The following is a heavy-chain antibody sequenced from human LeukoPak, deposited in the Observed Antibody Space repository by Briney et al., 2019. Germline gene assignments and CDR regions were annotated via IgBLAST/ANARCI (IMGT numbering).Heavy chain of an antibody. CDR3: ARALTTDCSSTSCYSVDY. Sequence: GVSLRLSCAASGFTFSSYSMNWVRQAPGKGLEWVSYISSSSSTIYYADSVKGRFTISRDNAKNSLYLQMNSLRAEDTAVYYCARALTTDCSSTSCYSVDYWGQGTLVTVSS. CDR2: ISSSSSTI. D-gene: IGHD2-2*01. J-gene: IGHJ4*02. CDR1: GFTFSSYS. V-gene: IGHV3-48*04.